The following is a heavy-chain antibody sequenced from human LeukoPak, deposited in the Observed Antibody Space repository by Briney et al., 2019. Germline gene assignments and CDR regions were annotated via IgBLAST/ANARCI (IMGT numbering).Heavy chain of an antibody. CDR3: ARGVRIAVAGYIDY. CDR2: ISYDGSNK. J-gene: IGHJ4*02. CDR1: RFTFSSYA. Sequence: GGSLRLSCAGSRFTFSSYAMHWVRQAPGKGLEWVAAISYDGSNKNYADSVKGRFTISRDNSKNTLYLQMNSLRAEDTAVYYCARGVRIAVAGYIDYWGQGTLVTVSS. D-gene: IGHD6-19*01. V-gene: IGHV3-30*04.